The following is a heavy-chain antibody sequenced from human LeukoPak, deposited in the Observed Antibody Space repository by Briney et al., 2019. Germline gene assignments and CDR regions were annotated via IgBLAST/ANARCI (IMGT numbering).Heavy chain of an antibody. V-gene: IGHV4-39*07. CDR3: ARGGNWIDP. CDR2: IHHSGST. J-gene: IGHJ5*02. CDR1: GGSISSGDYY. Sequence: SETLSLTCTVSGGSISSGDYYWSWIRQPPGKGLEWIGEIHHSGSTNYNPSLKSRVTISVDASKNQFSLRVISVTAADTAVYYCARGGNWIDPWGQGTLVTVSS.